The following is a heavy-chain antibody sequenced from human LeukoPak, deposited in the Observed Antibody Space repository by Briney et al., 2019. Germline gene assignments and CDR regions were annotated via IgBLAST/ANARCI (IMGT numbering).Heavy chain of an antibody. Sequence: SETLSLTCTVSGGSIRSDHWSWIRQPPGKGLEWVGYIYHSATTNYNPSLESRGTLSLDTSKNQFSLRLTSVTGADTAIYYCARTLGMTGVGGWNYYFDYWGQGSLVTVSS. J-gene: IGHJ4*02. CDR3: ARTLGMTGVGGWNYYFDY. CDR1: GGSIRSDH. CDR2: IYHSATT. D-gene: IGHD6-19*01. V-gene: IGHV4-59*08.